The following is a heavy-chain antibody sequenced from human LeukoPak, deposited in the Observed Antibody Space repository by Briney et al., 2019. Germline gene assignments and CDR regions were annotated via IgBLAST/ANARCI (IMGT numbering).Heavy chain of an antibody. D-gene: IGHD3-22*01. V-gene: IGHV3-23*01. CDR1: GGSISSYY. CDR3: ARGHYDSSGRYFDY. J-gene: IGHJ4*02. Sequence: ETLSLTCTVSGGSISSYYWSWVRQAPGKGLEWVSILSGSGGSAYYADSVKGRFTISRDNSNNTLYLQMNSLRAADTAVYYCARGHYDSSGRYFDYWGQGTLVTVSS. CDR2: LSGSGGSA.